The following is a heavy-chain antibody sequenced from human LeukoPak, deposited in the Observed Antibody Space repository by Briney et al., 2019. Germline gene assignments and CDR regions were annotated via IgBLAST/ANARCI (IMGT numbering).Heavy chain of an antibody. CDR1: GGSISSYY. CDR2: IYYSGST. J-gene: IGHJ4*02. CDR3: ARGYRIQLWFPYYFDY. Sequence: SETLSLTCTVSGGSISSYYWSWIRQPPGKGLEWIGYIYYSGSTNYNPSLKSRVTISVDTSKNQFSLKLSSVTAADTAVYYCARGYRIQLWFPYYFDYWGQGTLVTVSS. D-gene: IGHD5-18*01. V-gene: IGHV4-59*08.